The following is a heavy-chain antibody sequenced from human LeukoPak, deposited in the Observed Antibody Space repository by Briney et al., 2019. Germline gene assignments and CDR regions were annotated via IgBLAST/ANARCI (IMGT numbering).Heavy chain of an antibody. Sequence: GGSLRLSCAASGFSFSNYAMNWVRQAPGKGLEWVSSIDGSSSHIYYADSVKGRFTISRDNTKSSLYLQMNSLRAEDMAVYYCARGGIAAAGLNFDYWGQGTLVTVSS. CDR1: GFSFSNYA. V-gene: IGHV3-21*01. CDR2: IDGSSSHI. CDR3: ARGGIAAAGLNFDY. J-gene: IGHJ4*02. D-gene: IGHD6-13*01.